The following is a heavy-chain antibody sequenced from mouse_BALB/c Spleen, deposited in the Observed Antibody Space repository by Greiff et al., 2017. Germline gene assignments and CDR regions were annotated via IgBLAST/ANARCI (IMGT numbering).Heavy chain of an antibody. Sequence: EVQLVESGGGLVKPGGSLKLSCAASGFTFSSYAMSWVRQSPEKRLEWVAEISSGGSYTYYPDTVTGRFTISRDNAKNTLYLEMSSLRSEDTAMYYCAKGRYDYAMDYWGQGTSVTVSS. CDR2: ISSGGSYT. CDR1: GFTFSSYA. CDR3: AKGRYDYAMDY. J-gene: IGHJ4*01. V-gene: IGHV5-9-4*01. D-gene: IGHD2-14*01.